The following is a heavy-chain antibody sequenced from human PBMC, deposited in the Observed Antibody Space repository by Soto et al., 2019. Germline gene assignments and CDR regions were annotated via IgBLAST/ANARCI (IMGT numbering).Heavy chain of an antibody. CDR3: ARRYGGTFDY. Sequence: SETLSLTCTVSGGSISSYYWSWIRQPPGKGLELIGYIYYSGSTNYNPSLKSRVTISVDTSKNQFSLKLSSVTAADTAVYYCARRYGGTFDYWGQGTLVTVSS. CDR1: GGSISSYY. J-gene: IGHJ4*02. V-gene: IGHV4-59*08. D-gene: IGHD2-15*01. CDR2: IYYSGST.